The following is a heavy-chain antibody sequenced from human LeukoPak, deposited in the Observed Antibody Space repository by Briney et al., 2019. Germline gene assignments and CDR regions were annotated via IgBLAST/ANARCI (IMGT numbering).Heavy chain of an antibody. CDR1: GYTFTSYY. Sequence: GASVKVSCKASGYTFTSYYIHWVRQAPGQGLGWMGIINPSGGSTTYAQKFQGRVTMTRDTSTSTGYMELSSLRSEDTAVYYCARARTGDLDHWGQGTLVTVSS. V-gene: IGHV1-46*01. CDR3: ARARTGDLDH. J-gene: IGHJ4*02. CDR2: INPSGGST. D-gene: IGHD7-27*01.